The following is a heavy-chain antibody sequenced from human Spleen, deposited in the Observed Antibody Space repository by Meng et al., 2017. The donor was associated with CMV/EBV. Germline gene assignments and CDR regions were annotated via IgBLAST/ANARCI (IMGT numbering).Heavy chain of an antibody. V-gene: IGHV1-18*01. J-gene: IGHJ4*02. CDR1: GYTFTSDG. CDR2: ISAYNGNT. D-gene: IGHD2-2*01. CDR3: ARGNSAGPAATFDY. Sequence: SGYTFTSDGISWVRQAPGQGLEWMGWISAYNGNTNYAQKLQGRVTMTTDTSTSTAYMELRSLRSDDTAVYYCARGNSAGPAATFDYWGQGTLVTVSS.